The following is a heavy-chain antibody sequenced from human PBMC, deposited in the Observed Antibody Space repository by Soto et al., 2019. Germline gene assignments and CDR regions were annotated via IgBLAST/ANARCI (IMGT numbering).Heavy chain of an antibody. CDR1: GFTSSSYW. V-gene: IGHV3-74*01. CDR3: ARDTYYYDSSDHFSADAFDI. D-gene: IGHD3-22*01. Sequence: EVQLVESGGGLVQPGGSLRLSCAASGFTSSSYWIHWVRKAPGKGLVWVPRISNDGSSTNYADSVKGRFTISRDNAKNTVYLQMNSLRAEDTAVYYCARDTYYYDSSDHFSADAFDIWGQGTMVTVSS. J-gene: IGHJ3*02. CDR2: ISNDGSST.